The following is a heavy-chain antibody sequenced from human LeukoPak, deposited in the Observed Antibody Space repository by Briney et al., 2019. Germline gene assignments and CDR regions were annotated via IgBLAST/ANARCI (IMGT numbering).Heavy chain of an antibody. CDR1: AGSISGYF. V-gene: IGHV4-59*01. D-gene: IGHD2-15*01. Sequence: PSETLSLTCTVSAGSISGYFWSWIRQPPGKGLEWIGYIFYSWSTNYNSALKSRVTITVDTSKNQFSLKLSSVTAADTAVYYCASSGGSRDWFDPWGQGTLVTVSS. CDR2: IFYSWST. J-gene: IGHJ5*02. CDR3: ASSGGSRDWFDP.